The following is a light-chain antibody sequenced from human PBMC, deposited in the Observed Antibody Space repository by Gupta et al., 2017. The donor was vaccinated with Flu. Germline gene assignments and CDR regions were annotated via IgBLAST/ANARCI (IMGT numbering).Light chain of an antibody. J-gene: IGLJ3*02. V-gene: IGLV1-51*01. Sequence: TMSCPVDTSKIGKNLDSWYHQFQGTTPNYLMFENNRRRSATPDSFSAAKYGTTATLDTTGLQNGDEADYYCGAWDSSMSGWVFGGGTKLTVL. CDR1: TSKIGKNL. CDR2: ENN. CDR3: GAWDSSMSGWV.